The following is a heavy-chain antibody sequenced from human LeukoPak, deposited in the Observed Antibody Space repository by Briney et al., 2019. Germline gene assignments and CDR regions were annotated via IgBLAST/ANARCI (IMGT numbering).Heavy chain of an antibody. CDR1: GFTFGDYS. J-gene: IGHJ4*02. D-gene: IGHD3-9*01. CDR3: SREVRYFDWFQADY. Sequence: GGSLRLSCSASGFTFGDYSMSWFRQAPGKGLGWVGFIRNKAYGGTAEYAASVKGRFTISRDDSESIAYLQMDSLKTEDTGAYYCSREVRYFDWFQADYWGQGTLVTVSS. V-gene: IGHV3-49*03. CDR2: IRNKAYGGTA.